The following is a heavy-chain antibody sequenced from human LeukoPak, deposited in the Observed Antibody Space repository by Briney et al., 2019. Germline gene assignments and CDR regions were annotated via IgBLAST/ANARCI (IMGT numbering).Heavy chain of an antibody. Sequence: ASVKVSCKASGGTFSSYAISWVRQAPGQGLEWMGGIIPIFGTANYAQKFQGRVTITTGESTSTAYMELSSLRSEDTAVYYCARDDYSSSWYKLDYWGQGTLVTVSS. CDR2: IIPIFGTA. V-gene: IGHV1-69*05. J-gene: IGHJ4*02. D-gene: IGHD6-13*01. CDR1: GGTFSSYA. CDR3: ARDDYSSSWYKLDY.